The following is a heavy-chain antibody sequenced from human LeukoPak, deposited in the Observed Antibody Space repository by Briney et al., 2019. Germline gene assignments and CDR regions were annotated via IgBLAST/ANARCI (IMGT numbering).Heavy chain of an antibody. J-gene: IGHJ4*02. CDR3: ARAPEGSSSWYVEFDY. CDR2: ISYDGSNK. D-gene: IGHD6-13*01. V-gene: IGHV3-30-3*01. CDR1: GFTFSSYA. Sequence: PGGSLRLSCAASGFTFSSYAMHWVRQAPGKGLEWVAVISYDGSNKYYADSVKGRFTISRDNSKNTLYLQMNSLRAEDTAVYYCARAPEGSSSWYVEFDYWGQGTLVTVSS.